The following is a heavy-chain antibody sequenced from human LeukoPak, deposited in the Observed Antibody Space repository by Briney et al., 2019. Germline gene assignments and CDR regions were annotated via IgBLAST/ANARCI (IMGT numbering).Heavy chain of an antibody. CDR2: IWYDGSNK. J-gene: IGHJ4*02. D-gene: IGHD6-13*01. CDR3: AKEQYSSSWPDY. CDR1: GFTFSSYG. V-gene: IGHV3-33*06. Sequence: GGSLRLSCAASGFTFSSYGMHWVRQAPGKGLEWVAVIWYDGSNKYYADSVKGRFTISRDNSKNTLYLQMNSLRAEDTAVYYCAKEQYSSSWPDYWGQGTLVTVSS.